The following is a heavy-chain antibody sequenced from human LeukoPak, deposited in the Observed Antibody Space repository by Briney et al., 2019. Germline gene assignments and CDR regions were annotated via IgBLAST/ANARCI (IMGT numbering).Heavy chain of an antibody. J-gene: IGHJ4*02. V-gene: IGHV3-9*01. Sequence: PGRSLRLSCAASGFTFDDYAMHWVRQAPGKGLEGVSGISWNSGSIDYADSVKGRFTISRDNAKNSLYLQMNSLRAEDTALYYCAKDIITGHDILTGPFDYWGQGTLVTVSS. D-gene: IGHD3-9*01. CDR3: AKDIITGHDILTGPFDY. CDR1: GFTFDDYA. CDR2: ISWNSGSI.